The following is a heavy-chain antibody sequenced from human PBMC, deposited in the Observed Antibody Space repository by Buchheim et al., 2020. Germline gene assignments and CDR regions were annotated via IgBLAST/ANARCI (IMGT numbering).Heavy chain of an antibody. CDR3: ARGLWQFKAVPAAQRRRWFDP. CDR2: MNPNSGNT. D-gene: IGHD2-2*01. Sequence: QVQLVQSGAEVKKPGASVKVSCKASGYTFTSYDINWVRQATGQGLEWMGWMNPNSGNTGYAQKFQGRVTMTRNTSISTAYMELSSLRSEDTAVYYCARGLWQFKAVPAAQRRRWFDPWGQGTL. CDR1: GYTFTSYD. J-gene: IGHJ5*02. V-gene: IGHV1-8*01.